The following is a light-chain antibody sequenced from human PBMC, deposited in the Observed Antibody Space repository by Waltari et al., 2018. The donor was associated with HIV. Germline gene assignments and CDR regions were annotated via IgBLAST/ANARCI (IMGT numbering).Light chain of an antibody. V-gene: IGLV3-21*04. Sequence: SVLTPPSSASVAPGKTARTTSEGDNIRSKRVHSYQQEAGHAPVLVIYYDNDRHKGSRVRVSGCNSRNTATLNISGVKAGDEDDYYCQVWDSSSNHVVFGGGTKLTAL. J-gene: IGLJ3*02. CDR3: QVWDSSSNHVV. CDR2: YDN. CDR1: NIRSKR.